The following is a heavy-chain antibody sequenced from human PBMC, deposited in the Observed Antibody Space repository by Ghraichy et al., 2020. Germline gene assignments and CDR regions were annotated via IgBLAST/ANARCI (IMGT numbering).Heavy chain of an antibody. CDR3: ARGPRGNFDY. V-gene: IGHV3-53*01. D-gene: IGHD3-10*01. Sequence: GESLNISCAASGFTVSSNYMSWVRQAPGKGLEWVSVIYSGGSTYYADSVKGRFTISRDNSKNTLYFQMNSLRVEDTAVYYCARGPRGNFDYWGQGTLVTVSS. CDR1: GFTVSSNY. J-gene: IGHJ4*02. CDR2: IYSGGST.